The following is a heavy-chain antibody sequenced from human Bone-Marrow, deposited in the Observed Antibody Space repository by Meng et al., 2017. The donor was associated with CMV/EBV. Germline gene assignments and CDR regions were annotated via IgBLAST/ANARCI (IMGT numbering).Heavy chain of an antibody. CDR3: ATSKSTILGYCSSAACHLEY. J-gene: IGHJ4*02. CDR2: ISGSSTYI. CDR1: GSSFSDYY. D-gene: IGHD2-2*01. V-gene: IGHV3-11*06. Sequence: GESLKISCAASGSSFSDYYMSWIRQAPGKGLEWVSSISGSSTYIYYAESVKGRFTISRDNAKNSLYLQMNSLRAEDTAVYYCATSKSTILGYCSSAACHLEYWGQGTLVTVSS.